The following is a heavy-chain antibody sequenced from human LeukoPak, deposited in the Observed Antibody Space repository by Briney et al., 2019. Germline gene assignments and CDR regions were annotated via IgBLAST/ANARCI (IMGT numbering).Heavy chain of an antibody. Sequence: PSETLSLTCAVYGGSFSGYYLSWIRQPPGKGLEWIGEINHSGSTNYNPSLKSRVTISVDTSKNQFSLKLSSVTAADTAVYYCARRLAARAYFDYWGQGTLVTVSS. V-gene: IGHV4-34*01. CDR1: GGSFSGYY. J-gene: IGHJ4*02. D-gene: IGHD6-6*01. CDR2: INHSGST. CDR3: ARRLAARAYFDY.